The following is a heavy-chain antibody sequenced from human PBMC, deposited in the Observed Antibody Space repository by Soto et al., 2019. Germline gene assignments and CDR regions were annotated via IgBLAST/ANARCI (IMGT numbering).Heavy chain of an antibody. Sequence: QVQLQESGPGLVKPSQTLSLTCTVSGGSISTYYWTWIRQPPGKGLEWIGYIHYSGRTNYNPSLKSRVTMSVDTSKNQFSLKLSSVTAADTAVYFCARGKIVGPWGQGTLVTVSS. J-gene: IGHJ5*02. CDR2: IHYSGRT. D-gene: IGHD3-16*02. CDR3: ARGKIVGP. V-gene: IGHV4-59*01. CDR1: GGSISTYY.